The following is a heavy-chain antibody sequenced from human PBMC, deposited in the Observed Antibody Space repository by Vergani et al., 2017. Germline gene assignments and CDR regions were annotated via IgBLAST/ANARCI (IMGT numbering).Heavy chain of an antibody. D-gene: IGHD1-26*01. V-gene: IGHV4-34*01. CDR1: GGSFSGYY. Sequence: QVQLQQWGAGLLKPSETLSLTCAVYGGSFSGYYWSWIRQPPGQGLEWVGEINHSGSTNYNPSLKSRVTISVDTSKNQFSLKLSSVTAADAAVYYCAGIVGGTRSFDDCMDVWGKGTTVTVSS. CDR3: AGIVGGTRSFDDCMDV. J-gene: IGHJ6*03. CDR2: INHSGST.